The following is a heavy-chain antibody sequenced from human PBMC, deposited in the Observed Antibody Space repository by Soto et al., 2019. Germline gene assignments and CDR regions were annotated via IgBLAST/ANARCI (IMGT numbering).Heavy chain of an antibody. CDR3: ARDWYDYLLDV. V-gene: IGHV4-31*03. CDR1: GGSISSGGYY. Sequence: SETLSLTCTVSGGSISSGGYYWSWIRQHPGKGLEWIGYIYYSGSTYYNPSLKSRVTISVDTSKNQFSLKLSSVTAADTAVYYCARDWYDYLLDVWGQGTTVTVSS. CDR2: IYYSGST. D-gene: IGHD3-16*01. J-gene: IGHJ6*02.